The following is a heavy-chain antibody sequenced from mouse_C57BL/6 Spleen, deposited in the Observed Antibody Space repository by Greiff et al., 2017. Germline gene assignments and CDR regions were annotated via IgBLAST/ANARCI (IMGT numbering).Heavy chain of an antibody. J-gene: IGHJ1*03. Sequence: QVQLQQPGAELVMPGASVKLSCKASGYTFTSYWMHWVKQRPGQGLEWIGEIDPSDSYTNYNQKFKGKSTLTVDKSSSTAYMQLSSLTSEDSAVYYYGRAHYSSPWYFGVWGTGTTVTVSS. D-gene: IGHD2-5*01. CDR2: IDPSDSYT. CDR3: GRAHYSSPWYFGV. CDR1: GYTFTSYW. V-gene: IGHV1-69*01.